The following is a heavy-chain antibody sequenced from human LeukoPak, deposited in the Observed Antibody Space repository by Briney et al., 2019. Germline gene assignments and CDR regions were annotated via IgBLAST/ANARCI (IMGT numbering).Heavy chain of an antibody. CDR3: ARELVEVDP. D-gene: IGHD2-8*02. CDR2: IYHSGST. Sequence: SETLSLTCTVSGYSISSGYYWGWIRPPPGKGLEWIGSIYHSGSTYYNPSLKSRVTISVDTSKNQFSLKLSSVTAADTAVYYCARELVEVDPWGQGTLVTVSS. CDR1: GYSISSGYY. V-gene: IGHV4-38-2*02. J-gene: IGHJ5*02.